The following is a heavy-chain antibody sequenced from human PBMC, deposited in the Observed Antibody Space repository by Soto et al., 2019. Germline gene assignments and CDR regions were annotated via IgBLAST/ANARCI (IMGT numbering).Heavy chain of an antibody. V-gene: IGHV4-34*01. CDR3: ARTSRFDC. CDR1: CGSFSGYY. J-gene: IGHJ4*02. Sequence: QMQLQQWGAGLLKPSETLSLTCAVYCGSFSGYYWSWIRQPPGKGLEWIGEINHSGSTNYNPSLXSXVXXSVDTSKNQFSLKLSSVTAADTAVYYCARTSRFDCWGQGTLVTVSS. CDR2: INHSGST. D-gene: IGHD6-6*01.